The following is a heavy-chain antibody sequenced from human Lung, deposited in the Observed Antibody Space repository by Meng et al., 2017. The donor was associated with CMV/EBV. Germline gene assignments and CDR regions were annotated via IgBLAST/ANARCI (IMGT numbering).Heavy chain of an antibody. CDR3: ARVWANGEGWFDP. CDR2: IYYSGLT. V-gene: IGHV4-39*07. D-gene: IGHD2-8*01. Sequence: SGRGRGRPSKAPPLTTLCLGGSIRSGSHYWGWSRQPPGKGLEWIGNIYYSGLTSYNPSLKSRVTISVDTSKNQFSLKLSSVTAADTAVFYCARVWANGEGWFDPWGQGTLVTVSS. CDR1: GSIRSGSHY. J-gene: IGHJ5*02.